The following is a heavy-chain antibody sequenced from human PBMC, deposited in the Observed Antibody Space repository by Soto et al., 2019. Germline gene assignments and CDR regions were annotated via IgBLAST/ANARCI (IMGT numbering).Heavy chain of an antibody. CDR1: GFTFNTYG. Sequence: PVGSLRLSCAASGFTFNTYGMHWVRQAPGKGLEWVAVISYDGSEKYYVDSVKARFTISKDNSKNTLYLQMNSLRPEDTAVYYCAKSPNFYCSSPNCYKYYFDHWGQGTRVTVSS. J-gene: IGHJ4*02. V-gene: IGHV3-30*18. D-gene: IGHD2-2*02. CDR3: AKSPNFYCSSPNCYKYYFDH. CDR2: ISYDGSEK.